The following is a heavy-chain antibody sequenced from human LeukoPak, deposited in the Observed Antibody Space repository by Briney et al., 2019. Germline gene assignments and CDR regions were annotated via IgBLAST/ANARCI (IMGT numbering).Heavy chain of an antibody. J-gene: IGHJ4*02. CDR3: TRYNNDHFDY. CDR1: GFTFSSFA. D-gene: IGHD1-14*01. V-gene: IGHV3-30*04. CDR2: IAYDGSRA. Sequence: GGSLRLSCAASGFTFSSFAMHWVRQTPGKGLEWVAVIAYDGSRAFYADSVKGRFTISRDNSKNTMSVQMDDLRAEDTAVYYCTRYNNDHFDYWGQGTLVTVSS.